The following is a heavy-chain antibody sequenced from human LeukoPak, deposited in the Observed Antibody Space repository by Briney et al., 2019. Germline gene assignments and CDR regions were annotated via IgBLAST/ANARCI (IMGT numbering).Heavy chain of an antibody. D-gene: IGHD2-15*01. CDR1: GFTFRNYG. CDR2: VRYDGSIH. V-gene: IGHV3-30*02. J-gene: IGHJ4*02. CDR3: ARVITVVSARMAFDY. Sequence: GGSLRLSCIASGFTFRNYGMHWVRQAPGKGLEWVASVRYDGSIHNYVDSVKGRFTISRENSKNTLFLQMDSLRTEDTAVYYCARVITVVSARMAFDYWGQGTRVAVSS.